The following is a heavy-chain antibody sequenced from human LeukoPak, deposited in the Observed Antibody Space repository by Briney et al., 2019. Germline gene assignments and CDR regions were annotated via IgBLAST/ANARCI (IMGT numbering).Heavy chain of an antibody. J-gene: IGHJ4*02. CDR3: ARDTY. CDR1: GGSISSSHYY. CDR2: ISSSSSYI. V-gene: IGHV3-21*01. Sequence: ETLSLTCTVSGGSISSSHYYWGWVRQAPGKGLEWVSSISSSSSYIYYADSVKGRFTISRDNAKNSLYLQMNSLRAEDTAVYYCARDTYWGQGTLVTVSS.